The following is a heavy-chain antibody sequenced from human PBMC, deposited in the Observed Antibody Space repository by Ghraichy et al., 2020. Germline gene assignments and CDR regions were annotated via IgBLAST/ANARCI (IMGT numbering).Heavy chain of an antibody. CDR1: GFTFSDNE. CDR2: IAASRDTI. J-gene: IGHJ4*01. D-gene: IGHD6-13*01. V-gene: IGHV3-48*03. CDR3: ARGTFDYSREDHGGAFDY. Sequence: GGSLRLSCAASGFTFSDNEMNWVRQAPGKGLEWVAYIAASRDTIYYADSVRGRFTISRAKSSVFLQMDSLRAEDTATYYCARGTFDYSREDHGGAFDYWGQEPRSPSPQ.